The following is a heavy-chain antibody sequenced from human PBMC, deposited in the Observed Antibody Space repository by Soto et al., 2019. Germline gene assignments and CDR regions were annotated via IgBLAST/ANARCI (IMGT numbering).Heavy chain of an antibody. CDR3: AREVDVRDWNVIPDAFDI. CDR1: EFSFSDYW. Sequence: GGSLRLSCAASEFSFSDYWMAWVRQAPGKGLEWVANLDQGGGEKHYVDSVKGRFTISRDNAKNSLYLQMNSLRAEDTAVYYCAREVDVRDWNVIPDAFDIWGQGTMVTVSS. J-gene: IGHJ3*02. D-gene: IGHD1-1*01. CDR2: LDQGGGEK. V-gene: IGHV3-7*05.